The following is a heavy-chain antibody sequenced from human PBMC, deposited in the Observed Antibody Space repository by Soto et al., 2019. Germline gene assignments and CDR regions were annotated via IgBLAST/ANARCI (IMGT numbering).Heavy chain of an antibody. D-gene: IGHD3-16*02. CDR1: GFTFSSYA. CDR2: ISGSGVST. V-gene: IGHV3-23*01. CDR3: AKGAGFYPYYYGMDV. Sequence: EVQLLESGGGLVQPGGSLRLSCAASGFTFSSYAMSWVRQAPGKGLEWVSAISGSGVSTYYADSVKGRFTISRDNSKNTLFLQMNSLRAEDTAVYYCAKGAGFYPYYYGMDVWGQGTTVTVSS. J-gene: IGHJ6*02.